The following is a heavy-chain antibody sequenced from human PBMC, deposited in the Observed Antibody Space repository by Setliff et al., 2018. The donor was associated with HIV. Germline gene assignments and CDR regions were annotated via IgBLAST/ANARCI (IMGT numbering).Heavy chain of an antibody. CDR1: GGSISSYY. CDR3: ARDRTHSKVPRPYYYMDV. D-gene: IGHD6-13*01. J-gene: IGHJ6*03. CDR2: IYTSGSA. V-gene: IGHV4-4*07. Sequence: SETLSLTCTVSGGSISSYYWSWIRQPAGKGLEWIGRIYTSGSANYNPSLKSRVTMSVDTSKNQFSLKLSSVTAADTAVYYCARDRTHSKVPRPYYYMDVWGKGTTVTVSS.